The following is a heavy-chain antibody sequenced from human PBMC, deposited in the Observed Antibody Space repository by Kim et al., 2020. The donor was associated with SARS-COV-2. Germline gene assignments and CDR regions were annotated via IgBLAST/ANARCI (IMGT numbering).Heavy chain of an antibody. CDR3: ARLRSYDFWSGHSLYYYGMDV. CDR2: IYYSGST. D-gene: IGHD3-3*01. Sequence: SETLSLTCTVSGGSISSSSYYWGWIRQPPGKGLEWIGSIYYSGSTYYNPSLKSRVTISVDTSKNQFSLKLSSVTAADTAVYYCARLRSYDFWSGHSLYYYGMDVWGQGTTVTVSS. J-gene: IGHJ6*02. CDR1: GGSISSSSYY. V-gene: IGHV4-39*01.